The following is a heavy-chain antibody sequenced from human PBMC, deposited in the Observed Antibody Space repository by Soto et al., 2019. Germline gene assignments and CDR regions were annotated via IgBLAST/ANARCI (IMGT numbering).Heavy chain of an antibody. J-gene: IGHJ6*02. D-gene: IGHD2-21*02. CDR3: ARAVGCGGDCSPYLYYYYYGMDV. CDR1: GDSVTSHY. V-gene: IGHV4-59*02. Sequence: SETLSLTCSFSGDSVTSHYLTWIRQSPEKGLEWIGYMHYTGFSNYNPSLKRRLTISVDRSKNQFSLQLSSVTVADTAVYYCARAVGCGGDCSPYLYYYYYGMDVWGQGTTVTVSS. CDR2: MHYTGFS.